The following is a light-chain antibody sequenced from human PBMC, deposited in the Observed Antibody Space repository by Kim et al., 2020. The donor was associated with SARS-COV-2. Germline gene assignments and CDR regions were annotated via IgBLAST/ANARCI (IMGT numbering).Light chain of an antibody. V-gene: IGKV1-5*03. Sequence: DIQMTQSPSSLSASVGDRVTITCRASQSISTWLAWYQQKPGKAPILLIYKASSLEGGVPSRFSGSGSGTEFTLTISSLQPDDFASYYCQQYNSYPLIFGQGTKVEIK. CDR2: KAS. CDR1: QSISTW. J-gene: IGKJ4*01. CDR3: QQYNSYPLI.